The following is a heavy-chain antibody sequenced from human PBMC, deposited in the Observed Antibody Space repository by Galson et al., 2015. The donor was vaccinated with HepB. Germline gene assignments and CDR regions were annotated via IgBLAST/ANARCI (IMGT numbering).Heavy chain of an antibody. V-gene: IGHV3-21*01. CDR3: ARTYYDFWSGSYMGGVDY. Sequence: SLRLSCAASGFTFSSYSMNWVRQAPGKGLEWVSSISSSSSYIYYADSVKGRFTISRDNAKNSLYLQMNSLRAEDTAVYYCARTYYDFWSGSYMGGVDYWGQGTLVTVSS. CDR1: GFTFSSYS. J-gene: IGHJ4*02. D-gene: IGHD3-3*01. CDR2: ISSSSSYI.